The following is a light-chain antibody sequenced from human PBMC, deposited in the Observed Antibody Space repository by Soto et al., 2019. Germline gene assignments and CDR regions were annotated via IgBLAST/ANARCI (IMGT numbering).Light chain of an antibody. V-gene: IGKV3-15*01. Sequence: EIVMTQSPASLSVSPGDRATLSCTPSQSVGNNLAWYQQKHGQGPRLLIFGASTRASGFPVRFSGSGSGTEFTLTISSLQSEDVAVYYCQHYYSWPPWTFGQGTKVDIK. J-gene: IGKJ1*01. CDR1: QSVGNN. CDR3: QHYYSWPPWT. CDR2: GAS.